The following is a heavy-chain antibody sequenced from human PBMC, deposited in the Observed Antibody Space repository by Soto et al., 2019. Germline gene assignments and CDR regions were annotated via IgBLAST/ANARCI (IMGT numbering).Heavy chain of an antibody. D-gene: IGHD5-18*01. Sequence: GGSLRLSCGASGFTFSSYAMHWVRQAPGKGLEWVAVISYDGSNKYYADSVKGRFTISRDNSKNTLYLQMNSLRAEDTAVYYCARSRGYSYGFYGMDVWGQGTTVTVSS. CDR1: GFTFSSYA. J-gene: IGHJ6*02. CDR2: ISYDGSNK. V-gene: IGHV3-30-3*01. CDR3: ARSRGYSYGFYGMDV.